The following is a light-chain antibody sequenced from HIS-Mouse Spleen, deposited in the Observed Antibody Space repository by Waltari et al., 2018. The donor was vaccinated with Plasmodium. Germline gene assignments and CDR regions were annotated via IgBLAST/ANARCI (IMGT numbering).Light chain of an antibody. CDR2: NDS. CDR3: YSAADNNRV. CDR1: VLAKKY. J-gene: IGLJ3*02. V-gene: IGLV3-27*01. Sequence: SYELTQPSSVSVSPGQTARITCSGDVLAKKYARRTQPKPGQAPGLVIYNDSERPSGIPERFSGSSSVTTVTLAISGAQFEDEADYYCYSAADNNRVFGGGTKLTVL.